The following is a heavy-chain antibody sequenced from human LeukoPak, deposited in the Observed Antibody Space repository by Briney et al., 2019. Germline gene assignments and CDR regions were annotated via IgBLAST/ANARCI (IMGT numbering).Heavy chain of an antibody. V-gene: IGHV3-53*01. D-gene: IGHD6-19*01. CDR2: IHTDGTK. Sequence: GGSLRLSCEISGFSVSVNYINWVRQAPGKGLEWVSVIHTDGTKYYGDSVKGRFIISRDESKNTVYLQMNSLRAEDTAMYYCAKQFISGWRGGEFDYWGQGTLVTVSS. J-gene: IGHJ4*02. CDR3: AKQFISGWRGGEFDY. CDR1: GFSVSVNY.